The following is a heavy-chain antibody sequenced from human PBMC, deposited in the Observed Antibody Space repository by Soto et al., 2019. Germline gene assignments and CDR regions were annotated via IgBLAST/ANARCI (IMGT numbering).Heavy chain of an antibody. Sequence: EEQLLESGGGVVQRGGSLRLSCAASGFIFSNYAMTWVRQAPGKGLEWVSRISGRGGSTYYADSVNGRLTMSRDNSKNTLYLQMNSLSAEDTAIYYCARRAGGAVVWYYDLWGRGTLVTV. V-gene: IGHV3-23*01. CDR1: GFIFSNYA. CDR3: ARRAGGAVVWYYDL. CDR2: ISGRGGST. J-gene: IGHJ2*01. D-gene: IGHD2-21*01.